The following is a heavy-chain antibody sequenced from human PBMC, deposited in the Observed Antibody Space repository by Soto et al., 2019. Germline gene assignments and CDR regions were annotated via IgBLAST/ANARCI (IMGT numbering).Heavy chain of an antibody. Sequence: SETLSLTCTVSGGSISSYYWSWIRQPPGKGLEWIGYIYYSGSTNYNPSLKSRLTISLDTSKSQFSLKLSSVTAADTAVYFCARDYNSKGYFDFWGQGTLVTVSS. D-gene: IGHD3-22*01. CDR3: ARDYNSKGYFDF. CDR2: IYYSGST. J-gene: IGHJ4*02. V-gene: IGHV4-59*12. CDR1: GGSISSYY.